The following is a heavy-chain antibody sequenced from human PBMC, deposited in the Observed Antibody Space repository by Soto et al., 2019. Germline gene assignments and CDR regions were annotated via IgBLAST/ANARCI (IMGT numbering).Heavy chain of an antibody. CDR3: ATTGPY. CDR1: GFTFSSYG. V-gene: IGHV3-33*01. CDR2: IWVDGSNK. Sequence: QVQLVESGGGVVQPGRSLRLSCAASGFTFSSYGMHWVRQAPGKGLEWVAVIWVDGSNKFYADSVQGRFTISRDNSKNTVSLQMNSLRDEDSAAYYSATTGPYWGQGTLVTVSS. J-gene: IGHJ4*02.